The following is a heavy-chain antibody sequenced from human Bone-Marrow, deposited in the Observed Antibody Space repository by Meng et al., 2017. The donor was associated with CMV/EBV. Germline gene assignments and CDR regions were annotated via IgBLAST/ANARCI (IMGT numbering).Heavy chain of an antibody. CDR1: GFTVSSNY. J-gene: IGHJ4*02. V-gene: IGHV4-38-2*02. D-gene: IGHD1-20*01. CDR3: AREIGLTGTFDY. Sequence: ESLKISCAASGFTVSSNYMSWIRQPPGKGLEWIGSIYHSGSTYYNPSLKSRVTISVDTSKNQFSLKLSSVTAADTAVYYCAREIGLTGTFDYWGQGTLVTVSS. CDR2: IYHSGST.